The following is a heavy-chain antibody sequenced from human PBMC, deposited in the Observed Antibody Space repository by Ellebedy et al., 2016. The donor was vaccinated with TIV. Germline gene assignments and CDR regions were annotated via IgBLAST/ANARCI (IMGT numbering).Heavy chain of an antibody. Sequence: GESLKISCATSGFTFSSYDMHWVRQATGKGLEWVSSIGPAGATYYLGSVKGRFTMSSENAKNSLYLQMNSLRAEDTAVYYCARVRNGYSSGWHIYYGMDVWGQGTTVTVSS. CDR3: ARVRNGYSSGWHIYYGMDV. V-gene: IGHV3-13*01. D-gene: IGHD6-19*01. CDR1: GFTFSSYD. J-gene: IGHJ6*02. CDR2: IGPAGAT.